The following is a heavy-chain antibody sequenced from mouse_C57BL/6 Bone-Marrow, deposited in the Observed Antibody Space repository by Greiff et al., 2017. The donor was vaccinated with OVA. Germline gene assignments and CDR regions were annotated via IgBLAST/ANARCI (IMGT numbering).Heavy chain of an antibody. Sequence: EVKLMESGGGLVKPGGSLKLSCAASGFTFSSYTMSWVRQTPEKRLEWVATISGGGGNTYYPDSVKGRFTISRDNAKNTLYLQMSSLRSEDTALYYCARPFYYDYDDAMDYWGQGTSVTVSS. CDR1: GFTFSSYT. CDR2: ISGGGGNT. CDR3: ARPFYYDYDDAMDY. V-gene: IGHV5-9*01. D-gene: IGHD2-4*01. J-gene: IGHJ4*01.